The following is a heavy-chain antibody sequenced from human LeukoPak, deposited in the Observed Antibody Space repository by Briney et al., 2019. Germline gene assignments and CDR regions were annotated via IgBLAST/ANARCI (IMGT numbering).Heavy chain of an antibody. D-gene: IGHD3-10*01. V-gene: IGHV3-7*01. J-gene: IGHJ6*04. CDR1: GFTFSGYW. CDR3: ARDRGFGQADV. Sequence: PGGSLTLSCAASGFTFSGYWMSWLRQAPGKGLEWVANIKQDGGEKYYVDSVKGRCTISRDNAKNSLYLQMNSLRAEDTAVYYCARDRGFGQADVWGKGTTVTVSS. CDR2: IKQDGGEK.